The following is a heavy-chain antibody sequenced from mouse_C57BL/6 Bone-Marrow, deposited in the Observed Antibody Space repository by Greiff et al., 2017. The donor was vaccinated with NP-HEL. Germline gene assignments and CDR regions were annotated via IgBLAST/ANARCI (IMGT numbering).Heavy chain of an antibody. CDR2: INPYNGGT. CDR3: ARKGGWLLHWYFDV. Sequence: VQLQQSGPVLVKPGASVKMSCKASGYTFTDYYMNWVKQSHGKSLEWIGVINPYNGGTSYNQKFKGKATLTVDKSSSTAYMELNSLTSEDSAVYYCARKGGWLLHWYFDVWGTGTTVTVSS. J-gene: IGHJ1*03. V-gene: IGHV1-19*01. CDR1: GYTFTDYY. D-gene: IGHD2-3*01.